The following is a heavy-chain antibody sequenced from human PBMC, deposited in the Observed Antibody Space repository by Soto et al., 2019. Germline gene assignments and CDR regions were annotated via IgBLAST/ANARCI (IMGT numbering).Heavy chain of an antibody. D-gene: IGHD3-16*02. V-gene: IGHV3-23*01. Sequence: EVQLLESGGGLVQPGGSLRLSCAAPGFTFSTYAMTWLHQAPGKGLAWDSTINTSGGSTYYADSVKGRFTIYRDNSKNTLNLQMNSMRVEDTAVYYCAKLGFTNSYRYLFYYWGQGTVVTVSS. CDR2: INTSGGST. CDR1: GFTFSTYA. CDR3: AKLGFTNSYRYLFYY. J-gene: IGHJ4*02.